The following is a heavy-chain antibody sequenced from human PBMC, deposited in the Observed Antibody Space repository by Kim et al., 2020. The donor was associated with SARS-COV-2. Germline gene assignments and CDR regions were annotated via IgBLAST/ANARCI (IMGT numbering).Heavy chain of an antibody. CDR2: IYYSGST. CDR1: GGSISSSSYY. V-gene: IGHV4-39*07. CDR3: ARKDMDV. Sequence: SETLSLTCTVSGGSISSSSYYWGWIRQPPGKGLEWIGSIYYSGSTYYNPSLKSRVTISVDTSKNQFSLKLSSVTAADTAVYYCARKDMDVWGQGTTVTVSS. J-gene: IGHJ6*02.